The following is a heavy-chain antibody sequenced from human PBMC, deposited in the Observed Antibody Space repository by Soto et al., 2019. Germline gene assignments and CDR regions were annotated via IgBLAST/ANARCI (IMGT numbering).Heavy chain of an antibody. J-gene: IGHJ3*02. CDR2: ISYSGTT. CDR3: ARGRVGIREPIDHQNI. Sequence: PSETLSLTCGVSGGSIRSGGYYWTWVRQHPVEGLEWLGYISYSGTTHYNPSLKSRVSVSVDTSQNTFSLKLTSLTAADTDMYYCARGRVGIREPIDHQNIWGQGTLVTVSS. D-gene: IGHD1-26*01. V-gene: IGHV4-31*11. CDR1: GGSIRSGGYY.